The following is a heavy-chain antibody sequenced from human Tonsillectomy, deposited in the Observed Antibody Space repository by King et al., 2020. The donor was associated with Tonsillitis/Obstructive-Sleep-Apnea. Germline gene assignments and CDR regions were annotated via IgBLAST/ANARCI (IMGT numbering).Heavy chain of an antibody. CDR3: ARDISGVPYYHYMDV. J-gene: IGHJ6*03. CDR2: MYYSGST. Sequence: QLQESGPGLVKPSETLSLTCTVSGGSISSYYWSWIRQPPGKGLEWIGYMYYSGSTNYNPSLKSRVTISVDTSKNQFSLKLSSVTAADTAVYYCARDISGVPYYHYMDVWGKGTTVTVSS. V-gene: IGHV4-59*01. CDR1: GGSISSYY. D-gene: IGHD3-10*01.